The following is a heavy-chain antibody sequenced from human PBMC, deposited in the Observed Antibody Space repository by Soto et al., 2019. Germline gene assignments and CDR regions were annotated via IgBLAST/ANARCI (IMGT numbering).Heavy chain of an antibody. D-gene: IGHD3-10*01. Sequence: SETLSLTCTVSGGSISSSSYYWGWIRQPPGKGLEWIGSIYYSGSTYYNPSLKSRVAISVDTSKNQFSLKLSSVTAADTAVYYCARRSGFGGKHYYWGQGTLVTVSS. CDR2: IYYSGST. V-gene: IGHV4-39*01. CDR3: ARRSGFGGKHYY. J-gene: IGHJ4*02. CDR1: GGSISSSSYY.